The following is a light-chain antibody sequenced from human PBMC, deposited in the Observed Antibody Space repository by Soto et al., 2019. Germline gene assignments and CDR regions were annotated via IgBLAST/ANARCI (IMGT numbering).Light chain of an antibody. Sequence: ENVVTPSPGPPSLSPREKGTPSFAASQSVSSYLAWYQQKPGQAPRLLIYDASNRATGIPARFSGSGSGTDFTLTISSLEPEDFAVYYCQQRSNWPPYTFGQGTRLEI. CDR3: QQRSNWPPYT. CDR2: DAS. CDR1: QSVSSY. V-gene: IGKV3-11*01. J-gene: IGKJ5*01.